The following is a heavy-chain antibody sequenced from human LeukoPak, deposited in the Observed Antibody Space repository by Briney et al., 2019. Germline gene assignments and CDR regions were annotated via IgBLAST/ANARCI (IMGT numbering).Heavy chain of an antibody. CDR1: GYNFNAYA. Sequence: GASVKVSRKSSGYNFNAYAVSWVRPAPGQGLEWMGLISASSGNTKLVQRLQGRVTMTTDTSTSTAYMELRSLRSDDTAVYYCARGFGVVAATISYLYYYMDVWGKGTTVTVSS. D-gene: IGHD2-15*01. J-gene: IGHJ6*03. CDR3: ARGFGVVAATISYLYYYMDV. CDR2: ISASSGNT. V-gene: IGHV1-18*01.